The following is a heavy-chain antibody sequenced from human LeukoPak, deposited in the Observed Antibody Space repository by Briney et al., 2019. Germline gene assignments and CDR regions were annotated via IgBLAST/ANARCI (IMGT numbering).Heavy chain of an antibody. D-gene: IGHD2/OR15-2a*01. CDR3: AKYVSARGPPYALAV. J-gene: IGHJ6*01. CDR1: GITFSCWS. V-gene: IGHV3-48*01. Sequence: PGGSLRLSCACSGITFSCWSMNWVRQAPGKGLEWVSFISSTSATIYYADSVKGRFTVSGDNANNTLHLQMNTMRAEDTAVYYCAKYVSARGPPYALAVWGQGTTVTVSS. CDR2: ISSTSATI.